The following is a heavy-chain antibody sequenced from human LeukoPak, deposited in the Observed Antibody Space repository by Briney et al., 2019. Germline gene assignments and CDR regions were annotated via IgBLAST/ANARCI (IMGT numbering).Heavy chain of an antibody. CDR1: GFTFSSYG. J-gene: IGHJ4*02. D-gene: IGHD4-17*01. V-gene: IGHV3-23*01. CDR3: ARGLTCGDFNFDY. CDR2: ISGSGGST. Sequence: PGGSLRLSCAASGFTFSSYGMSWVRQAPGKGLEWVSAISGSGGSTYYADSVKGRFTISRDNSKNTLYLQMNSLRAEDTAVYYCARGLTCGDFNFDYWGQGTLVTVSS.